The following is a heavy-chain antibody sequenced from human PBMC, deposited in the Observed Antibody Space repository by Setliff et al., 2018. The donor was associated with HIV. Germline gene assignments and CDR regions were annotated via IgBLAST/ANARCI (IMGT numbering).Heavy chain of an antibody. CDR1: GYSISSGGYY. CDR3: ARGGLGVVTSFDS. D-gene: IGHD3-3*01. CDR2: IHYSGNT. V-gene: IGHV4-31*11. J-gene: IGHJ4*02. Sequence: SETLSLTCAVSGYSISSGGYYWSWIRQHPGKGLEWTGYIHYSGNTYNNPSLNSRISISVDMSKNKFSLKLSSLTAADTAVYYCARGGLGVVTSFDSWGPGTLVTVSS.